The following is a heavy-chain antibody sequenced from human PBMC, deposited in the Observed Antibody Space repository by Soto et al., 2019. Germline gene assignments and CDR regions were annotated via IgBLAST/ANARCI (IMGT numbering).Heavy chain of an antibody. CDR2: ISWDGGST. D-gene: IGHD3-3*01. CDR3: AKESGPYDFWSGYYPLGYYGMDV. Sequence: GGSLRLSCAASGFTFDDYTMHWVRQAPGKGLEWVSLISWDGGSTYYADSVKGRFTISRDNSKNSLYLQINSLRTEDTALYYCAKESGPYDFWSGYYPLGYYGMDVWGQGTTVTVSS. CDR1: GFTFDDYT. V-gene: IGHV3-43*01. J-gene: IGHJ6*02.